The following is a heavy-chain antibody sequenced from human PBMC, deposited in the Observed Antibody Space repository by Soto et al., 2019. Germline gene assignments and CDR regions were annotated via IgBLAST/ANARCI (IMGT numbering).Heavy chain of an antibody. J-gene: IGHJ4*02. D-gene: IGHD5-12*01. CDR1: GFTFSDYY. Sequence: GGSLRLSCAASGFTFSDYYMSWIRQAPGKGLEWVSYISSSGSTIYYADSVKGRFTISRDNAKNSLCLQMNSLRAEDTAVYYCARSVEMATISDYWGQGTLVTVSS. CDR2: ISSSGSTI. CDR3: ARSVEMATISDY. V-gene: IGHV3-11*01.